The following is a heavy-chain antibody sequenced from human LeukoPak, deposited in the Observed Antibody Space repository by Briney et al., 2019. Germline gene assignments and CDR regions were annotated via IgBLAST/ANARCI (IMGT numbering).Heavy chain of an antibody. J-gene: IGHJ6*04. D-gene: IGHD2-2*01. Sequence: GGALELSCAASGFTFNRYWMSWVRQAPGKGLEGVANIKQDGSEKYYVDSVKGRFTISRDNAKNSLYLQMNSPRAEDTAVYYCARAPDIVVVPAAPLDVWGKGTTVTVSS. V-gene: IGHV3-7*01. CDR2: IKQDGSEK. CDR3: ARAPDIVVVPAAPLDV. CDR1: GFTFNRYW.